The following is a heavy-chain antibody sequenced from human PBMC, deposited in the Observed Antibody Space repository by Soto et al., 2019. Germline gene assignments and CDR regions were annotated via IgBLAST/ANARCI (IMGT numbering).Heavy chain of an antibody. Sequence: QVQLVESGGGVVQPGRSLRLSCAASGFTFRNYAMHWVRQAPGKGLGWVAVISYAGNNNFYADSVKGRFTVSRDNSKNTLYLQMNSLRSEDTAVYYCVRGGAYCGTAGCFPAFDFWGPGSLVTVSS. J-gene: IGHJ4*02. CDR2: ISYAGNNN. CDR1: GFTFRNYA. D-gene: IGHD2-2*01. V-gene: IGHV3-30-3*01. CDR3: VRGGAYCGTAGCFPAFDF.